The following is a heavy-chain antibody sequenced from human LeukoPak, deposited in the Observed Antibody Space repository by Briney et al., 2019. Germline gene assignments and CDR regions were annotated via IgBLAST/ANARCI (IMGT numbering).Heavy chain of an antibody. CDR3: TCAEGFGKLSFSFDY. CDR1: GFTFSRYW. V-gene: IGHV3-7*03. J-gene: IGHJ4*02. D-gene: IGHD3-10*01. Sequence: GGSLRLSCMISGFTFSRYWMSWVRQAPGKGLEWVANIKQDGSQIYYVGSVRGRFTISRDNAKKLVHLQMGALRAEDTAIYYCTCAEGFGKLSFSFDYWGQGIQVTVSS. CDR2: IKQDGSQI.